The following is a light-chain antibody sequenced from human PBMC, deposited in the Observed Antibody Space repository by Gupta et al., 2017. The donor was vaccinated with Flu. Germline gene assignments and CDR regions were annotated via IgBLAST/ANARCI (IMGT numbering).Light chain of an antibody. J-gene: IGKJ1*01. CDR2: WAS. CDR1: QSVLYSSNNQNY. CDR3: QQYYSTPWT. V-gene: IGKV4-1*01. Sequence: DIVMTQSPDSLAVSLGARATINCKSGQSVLYSSNNQNYLAWYQQKTGQPPKLLIYWASTRESGVPDRFSGSGSGTDFTLTISSLQAEDVAVYYCQQYYSTPWTFGRGTKVEI.